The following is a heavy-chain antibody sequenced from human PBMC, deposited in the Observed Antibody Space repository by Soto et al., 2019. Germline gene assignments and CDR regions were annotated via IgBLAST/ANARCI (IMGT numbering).Heavy chain of an antibody. V-gene: IGHV4-31*03. Sequence: SETLSLTCTVSGGSVSSNSYSWSWIRQHPGKGLEWIGYIYYSGSTYYNPSLKSRVTISVDTSKNQFSLKLSSVTAADTAVYYCASDSYGSLGLDYWGQGTLVTVSS. CDR2: IYYSGST. J-gene: IGHJ4*02. CDR1: GGSVSSNSYS. CDR3: ASDSYGSLGLDY. D-gene: IGHD5-18*01.